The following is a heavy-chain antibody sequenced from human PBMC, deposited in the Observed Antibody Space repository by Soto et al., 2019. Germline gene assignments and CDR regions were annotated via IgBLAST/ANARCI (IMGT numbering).Heavy chain of an antibody. D-gene: IGHD1-26*01. CDR3: ARDVGGKDLDEHPNWFDP. Sequence: SVKVSCKASGGTFSSYTISWVRQAPGQGLEWMGRIIPILGIANYAQKFQGRVTITADKSTSTAYMELSSLRSEDTAVYYCARDVGGKDLDEHPNWFDPWGQGTLVTVSS. J-gene: IGHJ5*02. CDR1: GGTFSSYT. CDR2: IIPILGIA. V-gene: IGHV1-69*04.